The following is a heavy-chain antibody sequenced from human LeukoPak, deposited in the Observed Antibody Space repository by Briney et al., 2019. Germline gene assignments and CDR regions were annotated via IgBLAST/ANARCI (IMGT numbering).Heavy chain of an antibody. V-gene: IGHV3-7*01. CDR3: ASQRDGASDY. J-gene: IGHJ4*02. CDR1: GFTFSNFW. D-gene: IGHD1-26*01. Sequence: PGGSLRLSCAASGFTFSNFWMTWVRQAPGKGLEWGGSIKQDGSEKYYVDSVKGRFTFSRDNGKNSVYLQMSSLRADDTAVYYCASQRDGASDYWGQGTLVTVSS. CDR2: IKQDGSEK.